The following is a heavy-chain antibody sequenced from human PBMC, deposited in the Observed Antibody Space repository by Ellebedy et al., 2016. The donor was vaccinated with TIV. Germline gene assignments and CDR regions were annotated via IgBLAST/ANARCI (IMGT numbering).Heavy chain of an antibody. J-gene: IGHJ4*02. D-gene: IGHD1-26*01. V-gene: IGHV4-34*01. CDR3: ARGGGIVGATFNY. CDR2: INHSGST. Sequence: MPGGSLRLSCAVYGGSFSGYYWSWIRQPPGKGLEWIGEINHSGSTNYNPSLKSRVTISVDTSKNQFSLKLSSVTAADTAVYYCARGGGIVGATFNYWGQGTLVTVSS. CDR1: GGSFSGYY.